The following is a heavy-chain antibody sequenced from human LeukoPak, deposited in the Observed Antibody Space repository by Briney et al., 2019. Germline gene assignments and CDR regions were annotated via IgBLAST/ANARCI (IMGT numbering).Heavy chain of an antibody. J-gene: IGHJ4*02. V-gene: IGHV4-31*03. Sequence: SQTLSLTCTVSGGSISSGGYYWSWIRQHPGKGLEWIGYIYYSGSTYYNPSLKSRVTISVDTSKNQFSLKLSSVTAADMAVYYCARERTSHEMSFDYWGQGTLVTVSS. D-gene: IGHD1-14*01. CDR1: GGSISSGGYY. CDR3: ARERTSHEMSFDY. CDR2: IYYSGST.